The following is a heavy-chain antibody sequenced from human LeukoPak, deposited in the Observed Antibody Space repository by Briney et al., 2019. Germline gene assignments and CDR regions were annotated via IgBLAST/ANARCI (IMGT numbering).Heavy chain of an antibody. CDR3: ARDISPGLAGYFDY. Sequence: GGSLRLSCAASGFNVNNAWMNWVRQAPGKGLEWVSSISSSSSYIYYADSVKGRFTISRDNAKNSLYLQMNSLRAEDTAVYYCARDISPGLAGYFDYWGQGTLVTVSS. J-gene: IGHJ4*02. CDR2: ISSSSSYI. CDR1: GFNVNNAW. V-gene: IGHV3-21*01.